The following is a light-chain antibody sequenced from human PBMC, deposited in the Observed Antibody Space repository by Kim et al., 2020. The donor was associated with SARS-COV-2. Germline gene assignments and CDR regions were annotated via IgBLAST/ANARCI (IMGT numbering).Light chain of an antibody. CDR3: SSYTSSNTLEV. J-gene: IGLJ3*02. V-gene: IGLV2-14*03. CDR1: SSDLGGYNY. Sequence: QSITISCTGTSSDLGGYNYVAWYQQYPGKAPKLMIYDVNNRPSGVSNRFSGSKSGNTASLTISGLQAEDEADYYCSSYTSSNTLEVFGGGTQLTVL. CDR2: DVN.